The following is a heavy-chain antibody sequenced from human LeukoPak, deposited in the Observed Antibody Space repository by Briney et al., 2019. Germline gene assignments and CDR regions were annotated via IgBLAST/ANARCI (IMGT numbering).Heavy chain of an antibody. V-gene: IGHV3-21*01. CDR1: GFTFSSYS. Sequence: GGSLRLSCAASGFTFSSYSMNWVRQAPGKGLEWVSSISSTSYYIYYADSVKGRFTISRDNAKNSLYLQMNSLRAEDTAVYYCARDPYGSGSYSDYWGQGTLVTVSS. CDR3: ARDPYGSGSYSDY. J-gene: IGHJ4*02. CDR2: ISSTSYYI. D-gene: IGHD3-10*01.